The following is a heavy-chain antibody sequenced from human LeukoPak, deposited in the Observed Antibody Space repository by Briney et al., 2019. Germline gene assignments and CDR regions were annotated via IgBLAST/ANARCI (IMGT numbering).Heavy chain of an antibody. V-gene: IGHV5-51*01. CDR3: ARRRYCSSTSCFISGFDP. Sequence: GESLKISCKGSGYSFTSYWIGWVRQMPGKGLEWMGIIYPGDSDNRYSPSFQGQVTISADKSISTAYLQWSSLKASDTAMYYCARRRYCSSTSCFISGFDPWGQGTLVTVSS. CDR1: GYSFTSYW. D-gene: IGHD2-2*01. J-gene: IGHJ5*02. CDR2: IYPGDSDN.